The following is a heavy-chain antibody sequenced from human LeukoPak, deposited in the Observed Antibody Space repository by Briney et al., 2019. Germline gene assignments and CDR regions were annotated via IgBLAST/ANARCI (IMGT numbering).Heavy chain of an antibody. CDR2: TYYRSKWYN. CDR3: ARELSFGGSYPCDY. J-gene: IGHJ4*02. V-gene: IGHV6-1*01. D-gene: IGHD1-26*01. CDR1: GDSVSSNSAA. Sequence: SPTLSLTFAISGDSVSSNSAAWNWLRQSPSRGLEWLGRTYYRSKWYNDYAVSVKSRIIINPDTSKNQFSLQLNPVTPEDTAVYYCARELSFGGSYPCDYWGQGTLVTVSS.